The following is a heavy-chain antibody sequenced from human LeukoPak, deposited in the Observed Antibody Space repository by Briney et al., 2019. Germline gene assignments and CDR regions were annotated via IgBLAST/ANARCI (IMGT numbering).Heavy chain of an antibody. V-gene: IGHV3-7*01. J-gene: IGHJ4*02. CDR2: IKQDGSEK. CDR3: ARAMARYDFWSGYYPLLID. CDR1: GFTFSSYW. Sequence: GGSLRLSCAASGFTFSSYWMSWVRQAPGKGLEWVANIKQDGSEKYYVDSVKGRFTISRDNAKNSLYLQMNSLRAEDTAVYYCARAMARYDFWSGYYPLLIDWGQGTLVTVSS. D-gene: IGHD3-3*01.